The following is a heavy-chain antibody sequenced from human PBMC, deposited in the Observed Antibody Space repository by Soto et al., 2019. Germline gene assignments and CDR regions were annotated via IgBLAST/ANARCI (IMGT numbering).Heavy chain of an antibody. CDR2: IIPIFGTA. CDR3: ARGEMATIIDWFDP. CDR1: GGTFSSYA. Sequence: SVKVSCKASGGTFSSYAISWVRQAPGQGLEWMGGIIPIFGTANYAQKFQGRVTITADESTSTAYMELSSLRSEDTAVYYCARGEMATIIDWFDPWGQGTLVTVSS. D-gene: IGHD5-12*01. J-gene: IGHJ5*02. V-gene: IGHV1-69*13.